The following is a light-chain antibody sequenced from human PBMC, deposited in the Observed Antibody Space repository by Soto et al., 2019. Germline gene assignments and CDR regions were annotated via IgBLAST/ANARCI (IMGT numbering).Light chain of an antibody. Sequence: EIVLTQSPGTLSLSPGERATLXXRSSQSVTGRYVAWYQQKPGKAPRXXRYGASNRATCSPERFSGSGSGTDFTLTISSLEPEDFAVYYCQQYGTSPSTFGQGTRLEIK. CDR1: QSVTGRY. CDR2: GAS. CDR3: QQYGTSPST. J-gene: IGKJ5*01. V-gene: IGKV3-20*01.